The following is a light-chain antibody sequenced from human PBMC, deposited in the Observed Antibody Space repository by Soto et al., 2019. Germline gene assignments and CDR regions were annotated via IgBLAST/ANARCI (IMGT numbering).Light chain of an antibody. CDR2: GVS. Sequence: EIVMTQSPATLSVSPGERVTLFCRASQSVSRNLAWHQQKPGQAPRLLIYGVSTRATGVPARFSGSGSGTEFTLTISSLQPEDFAVYYCQHYYYWPPWTFGQGTKV. V-gene: IGKV3-15*01. J-gene: IGKJ1*01. CDR1: QSVSRN. CDR3: QHYYYWPPWT.